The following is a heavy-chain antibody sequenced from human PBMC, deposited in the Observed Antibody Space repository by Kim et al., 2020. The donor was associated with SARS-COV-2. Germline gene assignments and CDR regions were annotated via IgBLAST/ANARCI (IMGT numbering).Heavy chain of an antibody. J-gene: IGHJ6*02. CDR3: TPLQEFGGVIGRGVDV. V-gene: IGHV3-15*01. D-gene: IGHD3-16*02. Sequence: PVKGRFTISRDDSKNTLYLQMNSLKTEDTAVYYCTPLQEFGGVIGRGVDVWGQGTTVTVSS.